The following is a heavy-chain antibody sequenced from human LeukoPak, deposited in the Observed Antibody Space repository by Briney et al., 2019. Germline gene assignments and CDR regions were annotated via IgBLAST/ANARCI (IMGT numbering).Heavy chain of an antibody. CDR2: INPNSGGT. D-gene: IGHD4-17*01. V-gene: IGHV1-2*02. J-gene: IGHJ4*02. CDR3: ARDGIDYGDYRSFDY. Sequence: ASVKVSCKASGYTFTGYYMHWVRQAPGQGLEWVGWINPNSGGTNYAQKFQGRVTMTRDTSISTAYMELSRLRSDDTAVYYCARDGIDYGDYRSFDYWGQGTLVTVSS. CDR1: GYTFTGYY.